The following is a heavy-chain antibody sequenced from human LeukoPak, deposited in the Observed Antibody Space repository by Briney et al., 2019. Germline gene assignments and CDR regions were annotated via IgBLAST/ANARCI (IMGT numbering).Heavy chain of an antibody. D-gene: IGHD3-10*01. CDR1: GFTFSSYG. CDR3: VKWLAGTYYFDY. J-gene: IGHJ4*02. CDR2: ISSNGGST. V-gene: IGHV3-64D*06. Sequence: PGGSLRLSCSASGFTFSSYGMHWVRQAPGKGLEYVSVISSNGGSTDYADSVKGRFTISRDNSKNTLYLQMSSLRVEDTAVYYCVKWLAGTYYFDYWGQGTLVTVSS.